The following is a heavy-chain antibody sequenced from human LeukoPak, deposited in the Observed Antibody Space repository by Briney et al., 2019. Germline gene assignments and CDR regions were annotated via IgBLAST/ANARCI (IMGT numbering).Heavy chain of an antibody. D-gene: IGHD2-8*01. Sequence: GGSLRLSGAASGFTFGSCGMHWVRQVPGKGLVWVSRLNGDGSDTTYVDAVKGRFTISRDNARNTLYLHMNSLRVEDTAVYYCARRKVYEFGEGYNYGLDVLRQGTTVTVSS. CDR2: LNGDGSDT. CDR3: ARRKVYEFGEGYNYGLDV. J-gene: IGHJ6*02. V-gene: IGHV3-74*03. CDR1: GFTFGSCG.